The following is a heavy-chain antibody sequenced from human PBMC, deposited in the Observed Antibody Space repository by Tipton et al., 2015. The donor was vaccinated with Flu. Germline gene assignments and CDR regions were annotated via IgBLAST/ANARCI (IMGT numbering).Heavy chain of an antibody. Sequence: TLSLTCSVSGGSINSYYWSWIRMPAGKGLEWNGRIYMGGRTNYKPTLKGRVPMSLDLFKNKISLRLSSVTAADTAVYYCARERRGGWPFYDAFDFWGQGTTVTVSS. D-gene: IGHD6-19*01. CDR1: GGSINSYY. V-gene: IGHV4-4*07. CDR2: IYMGGRT. CDR3: ARERRGGWPFYDAFDF. J-gene: IGHJ3*01.